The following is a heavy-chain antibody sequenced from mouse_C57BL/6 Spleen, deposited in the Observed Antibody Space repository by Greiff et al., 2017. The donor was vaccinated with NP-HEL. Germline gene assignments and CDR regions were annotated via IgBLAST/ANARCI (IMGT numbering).Heavy chain of an antibody. CDR1: GYTFTSYW. CDR3: ASRDWDWYFDV. Sequence: VQLQQPGAELVRPGSSVKLSCKASGYTFTSYWMDWVKQRPGQGLEWIGNIYPSDSETHYNQKFKDKATLTVDKSSSTAYMQLSSLTSEDSVVYYCASRDWDWYFDVWGTGTTVTVSS. CDR2: IYPSDSET. D-gene: IGHD4-1*01. V-gene: IGHV1-61*01. J-gene: IGHJ1*03.